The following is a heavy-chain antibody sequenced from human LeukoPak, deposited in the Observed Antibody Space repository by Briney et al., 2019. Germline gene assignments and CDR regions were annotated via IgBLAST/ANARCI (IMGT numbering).Heavy chain of an antibody. CDR2: IKQDGSEK. J-gene: IGHJ4*02. CDR3: ARDGDGYGSACFDY. Sequence: GSLRLSCAASGFTFSSYAMSWVRQAPGKGLEWVANIKQDGSEKYYVDSVKGRFTISRDNAKNSLYLQMNSLRAEDTAVYYCARDGDGYGSACFDYWGQGTLVTVSS. V-gene: IGHV3-7*01. CDR1: GFTFSSYA. D-gene: IGHD2-21*02.